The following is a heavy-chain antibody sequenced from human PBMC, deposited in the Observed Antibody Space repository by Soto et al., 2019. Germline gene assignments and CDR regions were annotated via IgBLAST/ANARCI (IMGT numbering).Heavy chain of an antibody. J-gene: IGHJ4*02. Sequence: QVQLVQSGAEEKKPGASVKVSCKASGYTFTSYAMHWVRQAPGQRLEWMGWINAGNGNTKYSQKFQGRVTITRDTSASTAYMELSTLRSEDTAVYYCARAVAVPADFDYWGQGTLVTVSS. D-gene: IGHD6-19*01. CDR3: ARAVAVPADFDY. CDR2: INAGNGNT. CDR1: GYTFTSYA. V-gene: IGHV1-3*05.